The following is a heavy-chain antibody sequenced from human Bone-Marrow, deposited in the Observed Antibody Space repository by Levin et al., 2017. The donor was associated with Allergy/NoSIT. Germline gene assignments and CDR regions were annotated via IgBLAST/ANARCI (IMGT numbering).Heavy chain of an antibody. V-gene: IGHV3-11*01. CDR2: ISKDSYRR. CDR3: ARDGGLVDY. Sequence: KAGGSLRLSCEASGFVFSDYYMSWFRQAPGKGLEWVAYISKDSYRRYYADSVRGRFTISRDNNRDALYLQMSRLRADDTAVYFCARDGGLVDYWGRGTLVTVSS. CDR1: GFVFSDYY. D-gene: IGHD3-16*01. J-gene: IGHJ4*02.